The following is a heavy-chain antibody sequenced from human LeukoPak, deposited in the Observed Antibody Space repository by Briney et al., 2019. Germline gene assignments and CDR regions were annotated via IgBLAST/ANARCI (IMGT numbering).Heavy chain of an antibody. Sequence: PSETLSLSCIVSGGSISSSSYYWGWIRQPPGKGLEWIGSIYYSGSAYYNPSLKSRVTISVDTSKNQFSLKLSSVTAADTAVYYCARQPYSGSYDYYMDVWGKGTTVTVSS. J-gene: IGHJ6*03. CDR2: IYYSGSA. CDR3: ARQPYSGSYDYYMDV. D-gene: IGHD1-26*01. CDR1: GGSISSSSYY. V-gene: IGHV4-39*01.